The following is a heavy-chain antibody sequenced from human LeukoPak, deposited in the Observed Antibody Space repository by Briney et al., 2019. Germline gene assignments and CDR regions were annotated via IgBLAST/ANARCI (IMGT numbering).Heavy chain of an antibody. J-gene: IGHJ6*03. Sequence: SETLSLTCTVSGDSISSYYWSWIRQPPGKGLEWIGYIHYSGSTNYNPSLKSRVTISVDTSKNQFSLKLSSVTAADTAVYYCARGRRDGYNWDYYYYYMDVWGKGTTVTVSS. CDR2: IHYSGST. CDR3: ARGRRDGYNWDYYYYYMDV. CDR1: GDSISSYY. V-gene: IGHV4-59*01. D-gene: IGHD5-24*01.